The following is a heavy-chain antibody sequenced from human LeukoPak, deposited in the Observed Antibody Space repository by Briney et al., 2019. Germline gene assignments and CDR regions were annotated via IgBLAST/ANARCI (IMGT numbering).Heavy chain of an antibody. V-gene: IGHV3-23*01. CDR1: GFTFSSYA. CDR2: ISGTGGST. CDR3: ATKIFWFDP. J-gene: IGHJ5*02. D-gene: IGHD3-3*01. Sequence: GGSLRLSCAASGFTFSSYAMSWVRQAPGKGLEWVSGISGTGGSTYYADSVKGRFTISRDNSKNTLYLQMNSLRAEDTAVYYRATKIFWFDPWGQGTLVTVSS.